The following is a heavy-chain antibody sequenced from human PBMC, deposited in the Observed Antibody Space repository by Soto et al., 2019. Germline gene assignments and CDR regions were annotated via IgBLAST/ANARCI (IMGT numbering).Heavy chain of an antibody. J-gene: IGHJ4*02. D-gene: IGHD4-17*01. Sequence: QVQLVQSGAEVKKPGASVKVSCNASGYTFTSYGISWVRQAPGQGLDWMGWISTYKGDTHYAQKLQGRVTLTTATTTSTAYMELRSLRSDDTAVYYCARANGDYYFDFWGQGTLVTVST. CDR1: GYTFTSYG. CDR2: ISTYKGDT. V-gene: IGHV1-18*01. CDR3: ARANGDYYFDF.